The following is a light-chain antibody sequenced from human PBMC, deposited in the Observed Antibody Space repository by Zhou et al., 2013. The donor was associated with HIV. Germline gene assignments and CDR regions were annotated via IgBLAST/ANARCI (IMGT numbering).Light chain of an antibody. V-gene: IGKV1-5*03. Sequence: DIQVTQSPSTLSASVGDRVNITCRASQRISNWLAWYQHKPGKAPNLLVYEASSLGSGVSSRFSGSLSGTEFTLTINNLQSEDFAIYYCQQYNKWPPWTFGQGTKVEIK. CDR2: EAS. CDR3: QQYNKWPPWT. J-gene: IGKJ1*01. CDR1: QRISNW.